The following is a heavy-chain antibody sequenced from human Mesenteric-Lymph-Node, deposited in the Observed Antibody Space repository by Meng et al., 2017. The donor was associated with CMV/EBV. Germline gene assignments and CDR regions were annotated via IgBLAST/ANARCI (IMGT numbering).Heavy chain of an antibody. CDR2: MNIKSGST. Sequence: ASVQVSCKASGYTFINYDINWVRQAAGQGLEWMGWMNIKSGSTGYAQKFQGRVAVIWNTSISTAHMEVYSLTSEDTAIYCCARGGYGFWSGSTLTYHYGLDVWGQGTTVTVSS. J-gene: IGHJ6*02. D-gene: IGHD3-3*01. CDR3: ARGGYGFWSGSTLTYHYGLDV. CDR1: GYTFINYD. V-gene: IGHV1-8*03.